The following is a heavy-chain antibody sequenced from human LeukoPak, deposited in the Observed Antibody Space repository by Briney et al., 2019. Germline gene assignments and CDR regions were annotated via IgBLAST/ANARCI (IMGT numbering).Heavy chain of an antibody. D-gene: IGHD6-13*01. CDR2: ISSSSSTI. CDR3: ARDGVLDPGYSSSWYGCGWFDP. Sequence: PGGSLRLSCAASGFTFSSYSMNWVRQAPGKGLEWVSYISSSSSTIYYADSVKGRSTISRDNAKNSLYLQMNSLRAEDTAVYYCARDGVLDPGYSSSWYGCGWFDPWRQGTLVTVCS. V-gene: IGHV3-48*04. J-gene: IGHJ5*02. CDR1: GFTFSSYS.